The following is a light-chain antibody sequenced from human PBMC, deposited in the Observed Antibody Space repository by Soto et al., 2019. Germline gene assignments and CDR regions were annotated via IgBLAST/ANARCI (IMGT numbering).Light chain of an antibody. CDR1: QTISSW. Sequence: DIQMTQTPATLSGSVGDRVTITCRASQTISSWLAWYQQKPGKAPKLLIYKASTLKSGVPSRFSGSGSWTEFTLTISSLQPDDFATYYCQHYNSYSEAFGLGTKVDI. CDR3: QHYNSYSEA. J-gene: IGKJ1*01. V-gene: IGKV1-5*03. CDR2: KAS.